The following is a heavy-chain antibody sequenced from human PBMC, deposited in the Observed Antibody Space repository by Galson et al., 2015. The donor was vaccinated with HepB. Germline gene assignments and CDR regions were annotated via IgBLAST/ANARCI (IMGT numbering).Heavy chain of an antibody. D-gene: IGHD2-2*01. CDR1: GGTFSSYA. V-gene: IGHV1-69*13. CDR3: ARDRQYCSSTSCYLDY. J-gene: IGHJ4*02. CDR2: IIPIFGTA. Sequence: SVKVSCKASGGTFSSYAISWVRQAPGQGLEWMGGIIPIFGTANYAQKFQGRVTITADESTSTAYMELSSLRSEDTAVYYCARDRQYCSSTSCYLDYWGQGTLVTVSS.